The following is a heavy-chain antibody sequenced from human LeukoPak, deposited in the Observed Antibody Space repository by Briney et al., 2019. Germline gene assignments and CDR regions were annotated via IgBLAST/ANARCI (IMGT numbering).Heavy chain of an antibody. J-gene: IGHJ4*02. CDR1: GCIFTNYW. CDR3: ARSQGGSNYDY. CDR2: IYPGDSDT. V-gene: IGHV5-51*01. D-gene: IGHD5-24*01. Sequence: GESLKISCKGSGCIFTNYWIGWVRQMPGKGLEWMGVIYPGDSDTRYSPSFQGQVTISADRSISTAYLHWSSLKASDTAMYYCARSQGGSNYDYWGQGTLVTVSS.